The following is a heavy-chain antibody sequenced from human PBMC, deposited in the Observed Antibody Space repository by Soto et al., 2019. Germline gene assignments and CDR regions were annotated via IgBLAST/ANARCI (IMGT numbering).Heavy chain of an antibody. D-gene: IGHD2-2*01. J-gene: IGHJ6*03. Sequence: EVQLVESGGGLVQPGGSLRLSCAASGFTFSSYAMHWVRQAPGKGLEYVSAISSNGGSTYYANSVKGRFTISRDNSKNTLYLQMGSLRAEDMAVYYCARVSKYQLLNMSYYMDVWGKGTTVTVSS. V-gene: IGHV3-64*01. CDR3: ARVSKYQLLNMSYYMDV. CDR1: GFTFSSYA. CDR2: ISSNGGST.